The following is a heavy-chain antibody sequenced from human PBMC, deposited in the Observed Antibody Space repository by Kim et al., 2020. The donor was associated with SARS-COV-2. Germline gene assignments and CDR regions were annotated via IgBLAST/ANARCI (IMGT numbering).Heavy chain of an antibody. V-gene: IGHV3-72*01. J-gene: IGHJ4*02. D-gene: IGHD3-10*01. CDR2: IRNKVNSYTR. CDR1: GFTFSDHY. Sequence: GGSLRLSCAASGFTFSDHYMDWVRQAPGKGLEWVGRIRNKVNSYTREHAASVKGRFTISRDDSKNSLYLQMNSLKTEDTAVYYCARPDGSGSYYRGWGQGTLVTVSS. CDR3: ARPDGSGSYYRG.